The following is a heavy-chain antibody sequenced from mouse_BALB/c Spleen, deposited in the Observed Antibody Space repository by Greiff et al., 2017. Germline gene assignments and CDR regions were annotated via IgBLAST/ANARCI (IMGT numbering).Heavy chain of an antibody. CDR1: GYTFTSYW. CDR2: IYPGDGDT. Sequence: QVQLQQSGAELARPGASVKLSCKASGYTFTSYWMQWVKQRPGQGLEWIGAIYPGDGDTRYTQKFKGKATLTADKSSSTAYMQLSSLASEDSAVYYCAREGAYGYEKDFDVWGAGTTVTVSS. CDR3: AREGAYGYEKDFDV. D-gene: IGHD2-2*01. V-gene: IGHV1-87*01. J-gene: IGHJ1*01.